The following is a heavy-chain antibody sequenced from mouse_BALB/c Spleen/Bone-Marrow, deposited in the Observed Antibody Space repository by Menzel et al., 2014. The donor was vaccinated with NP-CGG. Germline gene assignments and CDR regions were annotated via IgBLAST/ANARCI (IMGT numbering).Heavy chain of an antibody. D-gene: IGHD1-3*01. CDR2: IDPANGNT. J-gene: IGHJ1*01. V-gene: IGHV14-3*02. CDR1: GFNIKDTY. CDR3: AKYNYGLYFDV. Sequence: VQLQQSGAELVKPGASVKLSCTVSGFNIKDTYIHWVKQRPEQGLEWIGRIDPANGNTKYDPKFQGKATITADTSSNSAYLQLSSLTSEDTAVYYCAKYNYGLYFDVWGAGTTVTVSS.